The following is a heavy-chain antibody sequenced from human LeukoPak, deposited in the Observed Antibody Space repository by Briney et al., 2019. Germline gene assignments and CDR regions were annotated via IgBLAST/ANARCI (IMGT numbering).Heavy chain of an antibody. Sequence: RTSETLSLTCTVSGGSISSHYWSWIRQPPGKGLEWIGYIYYSGSTNYNPSLKSRVTISVDTSKNQFSLKLSSVTAADTAVYYCARVRWSYHPFHYYYYMGVWGKGTTVTVSS. CDR3: ARVRWSYHPFHYYYYMGV. V-gene: IGHV4-59*11. J-gene: IGHJ6*03. CDR2: IYYSGST. CDR1: GGSISSHY. D-gene: IGHD6-13*01.